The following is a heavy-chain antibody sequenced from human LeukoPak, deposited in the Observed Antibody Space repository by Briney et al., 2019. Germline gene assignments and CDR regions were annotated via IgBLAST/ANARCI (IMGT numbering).Heavy chain of an antibody. CDR3: AKDLFSLAAARSFDY. V-gene: IGHV3-23*01. CDR1: GFTFSNSG. CDR2: ISDSDDST. J-gene: IGHJ4*02. Sequence: RGTLRLSCAASGFTFSNSGMSWVRHAPGKRLEWVSTISDSDDSTNYPDSVKGRFTISRENSKNTLYRQMNSLRAEDKAVYYCAKDLFSLAAARSFDYWGQGTLVTVSS. D-gene: IGHD6-13*01.